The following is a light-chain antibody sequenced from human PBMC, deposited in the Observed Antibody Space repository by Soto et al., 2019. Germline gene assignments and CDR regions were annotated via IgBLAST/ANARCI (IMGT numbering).Light chain of an antibody. CDR3: ISYTDRQSYL. Sequence: QSVLTQPASVSGSPGQSITISCSGTSSDIGSYDHVAWYQQFPGKSPKLIIYAVSDRPSGVSDRFSGSKSGISASLTISGLQNEDEADYYCISYTDRQSYLFGTGTKLTVL. CDR1: SSDIGSYDH. V-gene: IGLV2-14*03. CDR2: AVS. J-gene: IGLJ1*01.